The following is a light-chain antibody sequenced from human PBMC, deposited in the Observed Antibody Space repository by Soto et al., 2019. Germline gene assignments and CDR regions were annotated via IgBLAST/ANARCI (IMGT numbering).Light chain of an antibody. J-gene: IGKJ4*01. CDR1: QSVSSN. CDR2: DAS. Sequence: EIVMTQSPATLSVSPGERATHSCRASQSVSSNLAWYQQKPGQAPRLLIYDASNRATGIPARFSGSGSGTDFTLTISSLEPEDFAVYYCQQRSNWLLTFGGGTKV. CDR3: QQRSNWLLT. V-gene: IGKV3-11*01.